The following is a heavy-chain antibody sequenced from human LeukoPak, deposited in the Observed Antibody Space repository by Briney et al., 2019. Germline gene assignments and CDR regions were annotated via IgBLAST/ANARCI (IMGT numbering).Heavy chain of an antibody. J-gene: IGHJ1*01. V-gene: IGHV3-23*01. CDR2: ISGSGGSA. CDR1: GLTFSSYA. CDR3: AKASEKYFQH. Sequence: GGSLRLSCAASGLTFSSYAMSWVRQAPGKGLEWVSAISGSGGSAYYADSVKGRFTISRDNSKNTLYLQMNSLRAEDTAVYYCAKASEKYFQHWGQGTLVTVSS.